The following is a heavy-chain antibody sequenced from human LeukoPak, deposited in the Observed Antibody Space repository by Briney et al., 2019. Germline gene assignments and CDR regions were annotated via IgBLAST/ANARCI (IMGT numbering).Heavy chain of an antibody. V-gene: IGHV1-69*05. CDR1: GGTFSSYA. J-gene: IGHJ4*02. CDR3: ARGFADYVLYYFDY. Sequence: SVKVSCKASGGTFSSYAISWVRQAPGQGLEWMGGIIPIFGTANYAQKFQGRVTITTDESTSTAYMELSSLTSEDPAVYYCARGFADYVLYYFDYWGQGTLVTVSS. D-gene: IGHD3-16*01. CDR2: IIPIFGTA.